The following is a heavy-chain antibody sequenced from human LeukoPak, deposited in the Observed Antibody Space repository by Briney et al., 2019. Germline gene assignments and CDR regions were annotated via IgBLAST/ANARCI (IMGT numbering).Heavy chain of an antibody. J-gene: IGHJ4*02. CDR1: GFSIDDYG. CDR2: ISSSGSTI. V-gene: IGHV3-48*03. Sequence: GGSLRLSCKASGFSIDDYGLTWFRQAPGKGLEWVSYISSSGSTIYYADSVKGRFTISRDNAKNSLYLQMNSLRAEDTAVYYCARQYCTNGVCYDGDKTDYWGQGTLVTVSS. D-gene: IGHD2-8*01. CDR3: ARQYCTNGVCYDGDKTDY.